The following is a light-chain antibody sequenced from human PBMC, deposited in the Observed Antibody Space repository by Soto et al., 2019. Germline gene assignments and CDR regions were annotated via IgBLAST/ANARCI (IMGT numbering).Light chain of an antibody. CDR2: GSS. V-gene: IGKV3-20*01. J-gene: IGKJ5*01. CDR1: QSISTSH. Sequence: EIVLTPSPGTLSLSPGETATLSCRASQSISTSHLAWYQQKPGQAPRLLINGSSKRATGIPDRFSGSGSGTHFILTISGLEPEDFAVYYCQQYGSSPPATFGQGTRLEIK. CDR3: QQYGSSPPAT.